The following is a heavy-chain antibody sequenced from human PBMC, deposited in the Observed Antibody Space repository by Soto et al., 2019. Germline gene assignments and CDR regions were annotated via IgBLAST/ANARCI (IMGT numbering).Heavy chain of an antibody. CDR2: IYHSGST. CDR1: GGSVSSGSYY. CDR3: ARRYGYCFDY. Sequence: SETLSLTCTVSGGSVSSGSYYWSWIRQPPGKGLEWIGYIYHSGSTYYNPSLKSRVTISVDTSKNQFSLKLSSVTAADTAVYYCARRYGYCFDYWGQGTLVTVSS. V-gene: IGHV4-61*01. D-gene: IGHD2-2*03. J-gene: IGHJ4*02.